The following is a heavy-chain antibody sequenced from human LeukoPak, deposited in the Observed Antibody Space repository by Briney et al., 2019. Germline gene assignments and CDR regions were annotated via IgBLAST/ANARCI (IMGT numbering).Heavy chain of an antibody. CDR3: ARGGPYNWFDP. CDR2: IYYSGST. V-gene: IGHV4-39*07. Sequence: PSETLSLTCTVSGGSISSSSYYWGWIRQPPGKGLEWIGSIYYSGSTYYNPSLKSRVTISVDTSKNQFSLKLSSVTAADTAVYYCARGGPYNWFDPWGQGTLVIVSS. D-gene: IGHD1-26*01. CDR1: GGSISSSSYY. J-gene: IGHJ5*02.